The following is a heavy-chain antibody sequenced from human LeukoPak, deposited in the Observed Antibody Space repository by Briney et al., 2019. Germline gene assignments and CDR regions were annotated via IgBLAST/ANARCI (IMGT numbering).Heavy chain of an antibody. CDR3: ARRARGSWINDAFDI. CDR2: INPSGGST. V-gene: IGHV1-46*01. Sequence: GASVKVSCKASGYTFTSYYMHWVRQAPGQGPEWMGIINPSGGSTSYAQKFQGRVTMTRDTSTSTLYMELSGLRSEDTAFYYCARRARGSWINDAFDIWGQGTMVTVSS. CDR1: GYTFTSYY. D-gene: IGHD2-2*03. J-gene: IGHJ3*02.